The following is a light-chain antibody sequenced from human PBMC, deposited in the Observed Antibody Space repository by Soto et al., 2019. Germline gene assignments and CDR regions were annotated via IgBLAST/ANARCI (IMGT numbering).Light chain of an antibody. V-gene: IGKV3-20*01. Sequence: EFVLTQSPGTLSLSPGERATLSCRASQTVRNNYLAWYQQKPGQXPRXLIYDASSRATGIPDRFSGGGSGTDLTLTISRLQPEDFAVDYCQQFRSYPLTFGGGTKVDIK. CDR1: QTVRNNY. CDR2: DAS. CDR3: QQFRSYPLT. J-gene: IGKJ4*01.